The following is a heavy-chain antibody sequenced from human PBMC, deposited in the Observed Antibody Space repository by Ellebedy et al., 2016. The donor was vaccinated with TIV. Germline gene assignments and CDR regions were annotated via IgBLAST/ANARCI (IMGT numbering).Heavy chain of an antibody. Sequence: AASVKVSCKTSGGILSSYAITWVRQAPGQGLEWMGEIIPIFRTTNFAQKFQGRVTITADESTSTAYMELSSLRSEDTAVYYGARAKGIFGVVSPQYSNVMDVWGQGTAVTVSS. D-gene: IGHD3-3*01. J-gene: IGHJ6*02. CDR3: ARAKGIFGVVSPQYSNVMDV. V-gene: IGHV1-69*13. CDR1: GGILSSYA. CDR2: IIPIFRTT.